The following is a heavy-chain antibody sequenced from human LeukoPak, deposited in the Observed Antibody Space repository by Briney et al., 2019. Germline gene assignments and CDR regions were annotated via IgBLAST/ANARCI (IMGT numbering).Heavy chain of an antibody. J-gene: IGHJ3*02. Sequence: GGSLRLSCAASGFTFNNDWMNGVRQAPGKGLEWVARIKSNIDGGAIDYAAPGKGRFTISRDDSRNTRYWEMNSLKTEDTAVYYCTTGGNVLVAGTRAFDIWGQGTMVTVSS. CDR1: GFTFNNDW. CDR3: TTGGNVLVAGTRAFDI. V-gene: IGHV3-15*07. D-gene: IGHD6-19*01. CDR2: IKSNIDGGAI.